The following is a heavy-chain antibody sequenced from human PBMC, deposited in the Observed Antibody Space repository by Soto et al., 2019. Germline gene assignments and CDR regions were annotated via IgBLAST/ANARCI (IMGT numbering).Heavy chain of an antibody. CDR2: IYWDDDK. V-gene: IGHV2-5*02. J-gene: IGHJ2*01. CDR3: AHSGSYGNYWYFDL. CDR1: GFSLSTSGVV. Sequence: QITLKESGPTLVKPTQTLTLTCTFSGFSLSTSGVVVGWIRQPPGKALEWLALIYWDDDKRYSPSLKSRLTITKDTSKNQVVLTMTNMDPVDTATYYCAHSGSYGNYWYFDLWGRGTLVTVSS. D-gene: IGHD5-18*01.